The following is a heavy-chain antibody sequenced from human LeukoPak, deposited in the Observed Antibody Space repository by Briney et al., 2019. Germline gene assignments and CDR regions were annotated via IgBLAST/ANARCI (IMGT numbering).Heavy chain of an antibody. V-gene: IGHV4-34*01. CDR3: ARGAGRYSSSRHPKNWFDP. CDR1: GGSFSGYY. J-gene: IGHJ5*02. D-gene: IGHD6-13*01. Sequence: SETLSLTCAVYGGSFSGYYWSWIRQPPGKGLEWIGEINHSGSTNYNPSLKSRVTISVDTSKNQFSLKLSSVTAADTAVYYCARGAGRYSSSRHPKNWFDPWGQGTLVTVSS. CDR2: INHSGST.